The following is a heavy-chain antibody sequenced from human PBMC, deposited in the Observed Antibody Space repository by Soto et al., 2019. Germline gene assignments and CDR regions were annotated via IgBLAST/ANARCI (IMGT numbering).Heavy chain of an antibody. V-gene: IGHV1-18*01. J-gene: IGHJ6*02. CDR2: ISAYNGNT. Sequence: VKVSCKASGYTFTSYGISWVRQAPGQGLEWMGWISAYNGNTNYAQKLQGRVTMTTDTSTSTAYMELRSLRSDDTAVYYCARATGDIVVVVAAGYYYYYGMDVWGQGTTVTVSS. D-gene: IGHD2-15*01. CDR3: ARATGDIVVVVAAGYYYYYGMDV. CDR1: GYTFTSYG.